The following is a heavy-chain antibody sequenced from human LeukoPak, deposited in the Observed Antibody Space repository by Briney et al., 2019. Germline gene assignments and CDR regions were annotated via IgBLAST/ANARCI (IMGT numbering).Heavy chain of an antibody. CDR2: LNFDGSTT. V-gene: IGHV3-74*01. Sequence: GGSLRLSCAASGFTFSSYWMHWVRQAPGKGLVWVSRLNFDGSTTNNADSVKGRFTISRDNAKNTLYPQMNSLRAEDTAVYYCARGGYRSNYFDYWGQGALVTVSS. CDR1: GFTFSSYW. CDR3: ARGGYRSNYFDY. J-gene: IGHJ4*02. D-gene: IGHD6-19*01.